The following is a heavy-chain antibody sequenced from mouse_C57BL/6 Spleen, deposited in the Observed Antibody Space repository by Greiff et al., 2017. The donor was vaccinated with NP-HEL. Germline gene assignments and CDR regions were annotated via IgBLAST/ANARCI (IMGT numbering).Heavy chain of an antibody. CDR2: ISYSGST. Sequence: VQLKESGPVMVKPSQSLSLTCTVTGYSITSGYDWHWIRHFPGNKLEWMGYISYSGSTNYNPSLKSRISITHDTSKNHFFLKLNSVTTEDTATYYCARDRGGGYADFDYWGQGTTLTVSS. D-gene: IGHD2-14*01. V-gene: IGHV3-1*01. J-gene: IGHJ2*01. CDR3: ARDRGGGYADFDY. CDR1: GYSITSGYD.